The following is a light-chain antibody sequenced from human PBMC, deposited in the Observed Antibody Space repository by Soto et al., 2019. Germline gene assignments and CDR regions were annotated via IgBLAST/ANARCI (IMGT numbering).Light chain of an antibody. V-gene: IGKV3-11*01. CDR2: DAT. J-gene: IGKJ4*01. CDR1: QSVNSY. CDR3: KQRSKWPVT. Sequence: EIVLTQSPATLSLSPGERATLSCRASQSVNSYLAWYQQKPGQAPRLLIYDATSRATGIPARFSGSGSGTDFTLTISSLEPEDFAVYFCKQRSKWPVTFGGGTKVEIK.